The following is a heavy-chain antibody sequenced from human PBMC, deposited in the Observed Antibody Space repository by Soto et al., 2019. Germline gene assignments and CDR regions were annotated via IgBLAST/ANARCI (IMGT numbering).Heavy chain of an antibody. CDR2: ISNTAITD. J-gene: IGHJ6*01. CDR1: GFSFSDYS. Sequence: GGSLRLSCVASGFSFSDYSMTWMRQAPGGGLDFVAFISNTAITDYYADSVKGRFTISRDNARNSVYLQMDSPRAEDAAVYYCARDLHQILSHKYFFYYPAACGTETLATLSAGKMWVWG. D-gene: IGHD3-22*01. V-gene: IGHV3-11*01. CDR3: ARDLHQILSHKYFFYYPAACGTETLATLSAGKMWV.